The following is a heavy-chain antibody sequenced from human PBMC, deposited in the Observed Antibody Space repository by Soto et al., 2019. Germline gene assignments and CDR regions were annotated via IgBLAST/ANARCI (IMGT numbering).Heavy chain of an antibody. CDR2: ISYDGSNK. J-gene: IGHJ5*02. CDR3: AREYYDILTGYYNGFDP. V-gene: IGHV3-30-3*01. Sequence: GGSLRLSCAASGFTFSSYAMHWVRQAPGKGLEWVAVISYDGSNKYYADSVKGRFTISRDNSKNTLYLQMNSLRAEDKAVYYCAREYYDILTGYYNGFDPWGQGTLVTVSS. CDR1: GFTFSSYA. D-gene: IGHD3-9*01.